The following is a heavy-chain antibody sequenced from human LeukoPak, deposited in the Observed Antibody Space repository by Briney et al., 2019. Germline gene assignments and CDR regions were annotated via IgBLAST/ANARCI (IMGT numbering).Heavy chain of an antibody. CDR1: GFTFSSYG. CDR2: TSFDGSNK. CDR3: ARDRLYYYDSSGYFASTFDY. V-gene: IGHV3-30*03. J-gene: IGHJ4*02. Sequence: GGSLRLSCAASGFTFSSYGMHWVRQAPGKGLEWVAVTSFDGSNKYSAGSVTGRFTISRVNSKNTLYLQMHSLRAEDTAVYYCARDRLYYYDSSGYFASTFDYWGQGALVTVSS. D-gene: IGHD3-22*01.